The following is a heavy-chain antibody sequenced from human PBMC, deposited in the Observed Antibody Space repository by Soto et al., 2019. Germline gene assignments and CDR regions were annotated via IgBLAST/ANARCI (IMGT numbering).Heavy chain of an antibody. CDR2: IYYSGST. J-gene: IGHJ5*02. V-gene: IGHV4-59*01. Sequence: QVQLQESGPGLVKPSETLSLTCTVSGGSISSYYWSWIRQPPGKGLEWIGYIYYSGSTNYNPSLKSRVTISVDTSKNQFSLKLSSVTAADTAVYYCARGASWFDPWGQGTLVTVSS. CDR3: ARGASWFDP. CDR1: GGSISSYY.